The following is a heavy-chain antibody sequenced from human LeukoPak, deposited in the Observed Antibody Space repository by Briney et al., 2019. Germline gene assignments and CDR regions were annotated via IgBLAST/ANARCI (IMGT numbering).Heavy chain of an antibody. V-gene: IGHV1-8*01. CDR2: MNPNSGNT. D-gene: IGHD3-10*01. Sequence: ASVKVSCKASGYAFTSYDIDWVRQATGQGLEWMGCMNPNSGNTGYAQKFQGRVTMTRNTSISTAYMELSSLRSEDTAVYYCARAVLPQWVNTPPLVDIWGPGTMVTVSS. CDR1: GYAFTSYD. J-gene: IGHJ3*02. CDR3: ARAVLPQWVNTPPLVDI.